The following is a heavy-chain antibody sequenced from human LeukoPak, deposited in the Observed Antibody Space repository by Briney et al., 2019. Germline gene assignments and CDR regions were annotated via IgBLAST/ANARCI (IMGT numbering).Heavy chain of an antibody. Sequence: SETXXLTXTXXGGSISSSSYYWGWIRQPQGKGLEWIESMYYCWITYYIPSLKTLVTISVHTSKTHFSLKLSSVTAADTAVYYCATTSPNVLLWFGELFYFDYWGQGTLVTVSS. CDR3: ATTSPNVLLWFGELFYFDY. CDR2: MYYCWIT. J-gene: IGHJ4*02. V-gene: IGHV4-39*02. D-gene: IGHD3-10*01. CDR1: GGSISSSSYY.